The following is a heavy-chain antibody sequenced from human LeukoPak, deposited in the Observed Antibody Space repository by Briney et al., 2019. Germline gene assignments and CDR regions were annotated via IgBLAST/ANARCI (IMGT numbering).Heavy chain of an antibody. CDR1: GASISSSSYY. V-gene: IGHV4-39*01. Sequence: PSETLSLTCTVSGASISSSSYYWGWLRQPPGKGREWIGSIYYSGSTYYNPSLKSRVTISVDTSKNQFSLKLSSVTAADTAVYYCARRVVPAAIDYWGQGTLVTVSS. J-gene: IGHJ4*02. CDR2: IYYSGST. CDR3: ARRVVPAAIDY. D-gene: IGHD2-2*02.